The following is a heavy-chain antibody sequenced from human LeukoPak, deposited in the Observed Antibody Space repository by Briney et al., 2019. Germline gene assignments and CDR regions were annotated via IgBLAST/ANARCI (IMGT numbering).Heavy chain of an antibody. J-gene: IGHJ4*02. V-gene: IGHV1-69*06. D-gene: IGHD2-15*01. Sequence: SVKVSCKASGGTFSSYAICWVRQAPGQGLEWMGGIVPIFGTANYAQKFQGRVTITADKSTTTGYMELSSLRSEDTAVYYCARAGGFCSGGSCYTHLDQWGQGTLVTVSS. CDR1: GGTFSSYA. CDR2: IVPIFGTA. CDR3: ARAGGFCSGGSCYTHLDQ.